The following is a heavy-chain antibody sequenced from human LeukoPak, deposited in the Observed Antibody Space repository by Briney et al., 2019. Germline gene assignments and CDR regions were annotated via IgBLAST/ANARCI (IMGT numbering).Heavy chain of an antibody. CDR2: IIPIFGTA. V-gene: IGHV1-69*05. J-gene: IGHJ5*02. Sequence: ASVKVSCKASGGTFSSYAISWVRQAPGQGLEWMGGIIPIFGTANYAQKFQGRVTITTDESTSTAYMELSSLRSEDTAVYYCARAGNWNDHWFDPWGQGTLVTVSS. D-gene: IGHD1-1*01. CDR3: ARAGNWNDHWFDP. CDR1: GGTFSSYA.